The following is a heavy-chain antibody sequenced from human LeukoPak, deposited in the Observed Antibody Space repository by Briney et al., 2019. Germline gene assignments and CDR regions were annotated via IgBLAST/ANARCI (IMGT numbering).Heavy chain of an antibody. D-gene: IGHD1-26*01. Sequence: SETLSLTCAVYGGSFIGYYWSWIRQPPGKGLEWIGEINHFGSTNYNPSLKSRVTISIDTSKNQFSLKLSSVTAADTAVYYCARIRSRKWGFDYWGQGTLVTVSS. V-gene: IGHV4-34*01. CDR1: GGSFIGYY. CDR3: ARIRSRKWGFDY. CDR2: INHFGST. J-gene: IGHJ4*02.